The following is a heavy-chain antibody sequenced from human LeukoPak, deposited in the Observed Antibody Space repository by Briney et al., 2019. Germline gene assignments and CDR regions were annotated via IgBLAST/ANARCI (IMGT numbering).Heavy chain of an antibody. CDR2: ISGSGDST. Sequence: GGSLRLSCAASGFTFSSFAMSWVRQAPGNGLQWVSSISGSGDSTHFADSVKGRFTISRDNSKNTAYLQMNSLRAEDTAVYYCAKESPSFDYWGQGNLVTVSS. J-gene: IGHJ4*02. V-gene: IGHV3-23*01. CDR3: AKESPSFDY. CDR1: GFTFSSFA.